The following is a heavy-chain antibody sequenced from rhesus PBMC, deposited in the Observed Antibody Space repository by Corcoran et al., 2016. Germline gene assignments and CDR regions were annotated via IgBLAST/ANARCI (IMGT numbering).Heavy chain of an antibody. CDR1: GYSISSGYY. Sequence: QVQLQESGPGLVKPSETLSLTCAVSGYSISSGYYWGWIRQPPGTGLEWIGSIYGSGGSNYINPSLKSLVALSVDTSKNQFSLKLSSVTAADTAVYYCARVGSSWSEWDTVGTEWYFDLWGPGTPITISS. CDR2: IYGSGGSN. CDR3: ARVGSSWSEWDTVGTEWYFDL. V-gene: IGHV4S14*01. J-gene: IGHJ2*01. D-gene: IGHD5-42*01.